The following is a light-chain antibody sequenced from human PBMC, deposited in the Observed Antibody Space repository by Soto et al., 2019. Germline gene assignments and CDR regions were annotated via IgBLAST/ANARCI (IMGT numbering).Light chain of an antibody. J-gene: IGKJ1*01. Sequence: DIQMTQSPSSLSASVGDRVTITCRASQGIRNYLAWYQQKPGKVPKLLIYAASTLQSGVPSRFSGSGSGTDFTLTISSLQPEDVAAYYCQKYNDAPFTFGQGTKVDIK. V-gene: IGKV1-27*01. CDR3: QKYNDAPFT. CDR1: QGIRNY. CDR2: AAS.